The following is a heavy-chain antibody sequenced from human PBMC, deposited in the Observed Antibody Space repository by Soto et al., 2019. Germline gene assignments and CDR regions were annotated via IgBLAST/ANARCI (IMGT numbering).Heavy chain of an antibody. CDR1: VFTVSNNY. D-gene: IGHD3-16*01. CDR2: IYSGGST. J-gene: IGHJ4*02. V-gene: IGHV3-66*01. CDR3: AAYSHKGY. Sequence: PGGSLRLSCAASVFTVSNNYMSWVRQAPGKGLEWVSLIYSGGSTYYADSVKGRFTISRDSSKNTLYLQMNSLRAEDTAMYYCAAYSHKGYWGQGTLVTVSS.